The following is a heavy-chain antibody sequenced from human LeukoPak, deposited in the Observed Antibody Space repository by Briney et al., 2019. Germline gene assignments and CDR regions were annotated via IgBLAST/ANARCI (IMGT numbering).Heavy chain of an antibody. J-gene: IGHJ6*02. CDR3: ARVGPAVAGTHFYYGMDV. Sequence: SETLSLTCTVSGGSISDNYWSWIRQPPGKGLEWIGYIYYSGSANYNPSLKSRVTISVDTSKNQFSLKPTSVTAADSAVYYCARVGPAVAGTHFYYGMDVWGQGTTVTVSS. D-gene: IGHD6-19*01. CDR2: IYYSGSA. CDR1: GGSISDNY. V-gene: IGHV4-59*01.